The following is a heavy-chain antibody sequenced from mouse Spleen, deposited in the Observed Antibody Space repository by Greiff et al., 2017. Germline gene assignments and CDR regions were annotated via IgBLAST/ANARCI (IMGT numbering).Heavy chain of an antibody. D-gene: IGHD1-1*01. CDR2: ISSGSSTI. CDR1: GFTFSSFG. CDR3: ARRNFYYGSSPSYWYFDV. J-gene: IGHJ1*01. Sequence: DVQLVESGGGLVKPGRSLKLSCAASGFTFSSFGMHWVRQAPEKGLEWVAYISSGSSTIYYADTVKGRFTISRDNPKNTLFLQMTSLRSEDTAMYYCARRNFYYGSSPSYWYFDVWGAGTTVTVSS. V-gene: IGHV5-17*02.